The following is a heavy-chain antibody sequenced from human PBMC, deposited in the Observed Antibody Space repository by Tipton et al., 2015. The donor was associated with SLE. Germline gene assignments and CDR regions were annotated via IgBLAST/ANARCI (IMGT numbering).Heavy chain of an antibody. CDR2: IYYSGST. CDR1: GGPISSSSYY. V-gene: IGHV4-39*07. J-gene: IGHJ3*02. CDR3: ARLDARRDAFDI. D-gene: IGHD1-1*01. Sequence: TLSLTCTVSGGPISSSSYYWGWIRQPPGKGLEWIGSIYYSGSTYYNPSLKSRVTISVDTSKNQFSLKLSSVTAADTAVYYCARLDARRDAFDIWGQGTMVTVSS.